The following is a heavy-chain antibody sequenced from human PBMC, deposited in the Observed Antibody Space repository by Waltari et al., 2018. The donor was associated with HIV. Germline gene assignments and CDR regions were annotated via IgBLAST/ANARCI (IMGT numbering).Heavy chain of an antibody. D-gene: IGHD6-19*01. J-gene: IGHJ3*02. CDR1: GGSISSGSYY. CDR2: IYTSANT. V-gene: IGHV4-61*02. Sequence: QVQLQESGPGLVKPSQTLSLTCTVSGGSISSGSYYWSWIRQPAGKELEWIGRIYTSANTNYKPTLNSRVTISVDTSKNQFSLKLSSVTAADTAVYYCARDRADSSGWYRSYAFDIWGQGTMVTVSS. CDR3: ARDRADSSGWYRSYAFDI.